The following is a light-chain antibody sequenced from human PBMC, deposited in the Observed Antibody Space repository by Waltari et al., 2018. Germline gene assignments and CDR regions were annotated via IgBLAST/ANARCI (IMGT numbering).Light chain of an antibody. J-gene: IGKJ4*01. V-gene: IGKV4-1*01. CDR3: QQYFTTLT. CDR1: QTLLYNSNNKNY. CDR2: WAS. Sequence: DIVMTQSPDSLAVSLGERASINCTSSQTLLYNSNNKNYLAWYQLKPGQPPKLLIYWASTRQSGVPDRFRVRGSGTDFTLTISSLQAGDVAVYYCQQYFTTLTFGGGTKVELK.